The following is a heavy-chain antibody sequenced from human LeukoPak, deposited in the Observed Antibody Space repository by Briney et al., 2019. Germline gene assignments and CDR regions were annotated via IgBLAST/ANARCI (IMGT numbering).Heavy chain of an antibody. CDR2: IYHSGST. CDR3: ASSIAAADPDAFDI. CDR1: GYSISSGYY. D-gene: IGHD6-13*01. J-gene: IGHJ3*02. Sequence: SETLSLTCTVSGYSISSGYYWGWIRQPPGKGLEWIGSIYHSGSTYYNPSLKSRVTISVDTSKNQFSLKLSSVTAAGTAVYYCASSIAAADPDAFDIWAQGTMVTVSS. V-gene: IGHV4-38-2*02.